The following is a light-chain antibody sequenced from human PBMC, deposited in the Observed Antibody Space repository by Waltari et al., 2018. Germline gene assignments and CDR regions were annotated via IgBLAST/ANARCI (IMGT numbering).Light chain of an antibody. J-gene: IGKJ2*01. CDR2: GAS. CDR3: LQHNSYSYT. V-gene: IGKV1-17*01. Sequence: DIQMTQSPSSLSASVGDRVTITCRASQGIGNALGWFQQKPGRAPKRLIYGASTLQSGVPSKFSGSGSWTEFTLTIISLQPEDFATYYCLQHNSYSYTFGQGTKLDIK. CDR1: QGIGNA.